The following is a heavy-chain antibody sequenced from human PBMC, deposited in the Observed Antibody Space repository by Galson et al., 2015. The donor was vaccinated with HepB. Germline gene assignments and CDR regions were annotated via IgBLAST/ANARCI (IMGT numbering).Heavy chain of an antibody. D-gene: IGHD4-17*01. CDR3: AVNGDYVLDL. J-gene: IGHJ5*02. CDR2: IKPDGSEK. Sequence: SLRLSCAASTFSFSGDWMSWVRQAPGKGLEWVANIKPDGSEKYYVDSVKGRFTISRDNAKNSLYLQMNSLRAEDTAVYYCAVNGDYVLDLWGQGTLVTVSS. CDR1: TFSFSGDW. V-gene: IGHV3-7*03.